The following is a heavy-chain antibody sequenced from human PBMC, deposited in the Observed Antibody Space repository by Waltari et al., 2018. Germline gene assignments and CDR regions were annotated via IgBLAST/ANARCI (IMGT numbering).Heavy chain of an antibody. CDR3: AHLLLDYYDSSGYHFDY. J-gene: IGHJ4*02. D-gene: IGHD3-22*01. CDR2: IYWNDGK. V-gene: IGHV2-5*01. CDR1: GFSLSTSGVG. Sequence: QITLKESGPTLVKPTQTLTLTCTFSGFSLSTSGVGVGWIRQPPGKALEGLALIYWNDGKRYSTSLKSKLTITEDTSKNQVVLTMTNMDPVDTATYYCAHLLLDYYDSSGYHFDYWGQGTLVTVSS.